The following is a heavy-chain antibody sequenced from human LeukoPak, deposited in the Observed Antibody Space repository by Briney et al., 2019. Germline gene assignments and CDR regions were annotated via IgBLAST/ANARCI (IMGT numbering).Heavy chain of an antibody. V-gene: IGHV4-59*01. CDR1: GGSISSYY. CDR2: IYYSGST. CDR3: ARDGNPFDY. Sequence: SETLSLTCTVSGGSISSYYWSWIRQPPGKGLEWIGYIYYSGSTNYNPSLKSRVTISVDTSKNQFSLKLSSVTAADTAVYYCARDGNPFDYWGQGTLVTVSS. J-gene: IGHJ4*02.